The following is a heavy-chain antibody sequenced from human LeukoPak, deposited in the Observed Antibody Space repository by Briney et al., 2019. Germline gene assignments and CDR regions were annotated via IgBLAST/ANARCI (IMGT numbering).Heavy chain of an antibody. J-gene: IGHJ4*02. Sequence: SETLSLTCTVSGGSISSYYWTWIRQPAGKGLEWIGRIYTTGSTNYNPSLNSRVTMSVDTSKNQFSLKLSSVTAADTAVFYCARENSGSYREFDYWGQGTLVTVSS. D-gene: IGHD1-26*01. CDR3: ARENSGSYREFDY. V-gene: IGHV4-4*07. CDR2: IYTTGST. CDR1: GGSISSYY.